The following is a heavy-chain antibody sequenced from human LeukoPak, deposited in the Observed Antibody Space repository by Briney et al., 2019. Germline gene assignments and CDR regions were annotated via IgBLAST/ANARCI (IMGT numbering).Heavy chain of an antibody. D-gene: IGHD2-8*02. CDR3: AKDGSWSCTD. V-gene: IGHV3-30*02. CDR1: GFTYSRNA. CDR2: IAHHGSNK. Sequence: GGSLRLSCAASGFTYSRNAIHWVRQGPGKGLEWVSYIAHHGSNKYYADSVKGRFTISRDNSKRTLYLQMNSLRADDTAVYYCAKDGSWSCTDWGQGTLVTVSS. J-gene: IGHJ4*02.